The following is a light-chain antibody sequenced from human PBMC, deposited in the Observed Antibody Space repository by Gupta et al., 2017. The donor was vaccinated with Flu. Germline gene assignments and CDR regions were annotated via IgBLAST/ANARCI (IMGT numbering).Light chain of an antibody. CDR2: EVN. Sequence: TSSDIGFDNYISWYQQHPGKAPKLLIFEVNNRPSGISSRLSGSKSDNTASLTISGLQTEDEADYYCSSFTETNARVFGGGTKVTVL. J-gene: IGLJ3*02. CDR1: SSDIGFDNY. CDR3: SSFTETNARV. V-gene: IGLV2-14*01.